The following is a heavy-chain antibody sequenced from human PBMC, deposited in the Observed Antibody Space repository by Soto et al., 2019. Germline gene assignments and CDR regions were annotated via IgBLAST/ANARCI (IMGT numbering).Heavy chain of an antibody. CDR2: ISAYNGNT. CDR1: GYTFTSYG. J-gene: IGHJ4*02. CDR3: ARDQGILTGYDYFDY. Sequence: ASVKVSCKASGYTFTSYGISWVRQAPGQGLEWMGWISAYNGNTNYAHKLQGRVTMTTDTSTSTAYMELRSLRSDDTAVYYCARDQGILTGYDYFDYWGQGTLVTVSS. V-gene: IGHV1-18*04. D-gene: IGHD3-9*01.